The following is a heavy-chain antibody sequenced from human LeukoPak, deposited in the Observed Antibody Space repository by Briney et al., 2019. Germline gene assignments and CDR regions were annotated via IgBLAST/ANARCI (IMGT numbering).Heavy chain of an antibody. Sequence: PSQTLSLTCTVSGGSISSGDYYWSWIRQPPGKGLEWIRYIYYSGSTYYNPSLKSRVTISVDTSKNQFSLKLSSVTAADTAVYYCARKGAFYGSGIGDYWGQGTLVTVSS. CDR1: GGSISSGDYY. V-gene: IGHV4-30-4*01. CDR2: IYYSGST. CDR3: ARKGAFYGSGIGDY. J-gene: IGHJ4*02. D-gene: IGHD3-10*01.